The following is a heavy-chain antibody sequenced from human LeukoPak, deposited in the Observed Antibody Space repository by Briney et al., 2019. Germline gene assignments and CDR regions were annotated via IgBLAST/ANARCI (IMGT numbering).Heavy chain of an antibody. CDR1: GGSISSYY. J-gene: IGHJ6*02. V-gene: IGHV4-59*01. Sequence: PSETLSLTCTVSGGSISSYYWSWIRQPPGKGLEWIGYIYYSGSTNYNPSLKSRVTISVDTSKNQFSLNLSSVTAADTAMYYCARDRSPEGYYDSSHWDYYHGMDVWGQGTTVTVSS. D-gene: IGHD3-22*01. CDR2: IYYSGST. CDR3: ARDRSPEGYYDSSHWDYYHGMDV.